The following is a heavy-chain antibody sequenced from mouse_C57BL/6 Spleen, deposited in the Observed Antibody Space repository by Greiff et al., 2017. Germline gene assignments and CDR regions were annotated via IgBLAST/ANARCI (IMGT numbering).Heavy chain of an antibody. J-gene: IGHJ3*01. Sequence: VQLKESVAELVRPGASVKLSCTASGFNIKNTYMHWVKQRPEQGLEWIGRIDPANGNTKYAPKFQGKAPITADTSSNTAYLQLSSLTSEDTAIYYCARSHYGSAWFAYWGQGTLVTVSA. CDR1: GFNIKNTY. D-gene: IGHD1-1*01. CDR2: IDPANGNT. V-gene: IGHV14-3*01. CDR3: ARSHYGSAWFAY.